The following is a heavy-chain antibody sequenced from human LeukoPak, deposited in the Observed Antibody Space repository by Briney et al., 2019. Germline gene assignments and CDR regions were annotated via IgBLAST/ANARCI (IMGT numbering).Heavy chain of an antibody. CDR3: ARRVKVNFVGLFGEDNNYYYMDV. CDR2: INHTGST. V-gene: IGHV4-34*01. Sequence: PGGSLRLSCAASGFTFSSYSMNWVRQAPGKGLEWIGEINHTGSTNYNPSLKSRVTISIDTSKNQFSLRLNSVTAADTAVYYCARRVKVNFVGLFGEDNNYYYMDVWGKGTTVTVS. D-gene: IGHD3-10*02. J-gene: IGHJ6*03. CDR1: GFTFSSYS.